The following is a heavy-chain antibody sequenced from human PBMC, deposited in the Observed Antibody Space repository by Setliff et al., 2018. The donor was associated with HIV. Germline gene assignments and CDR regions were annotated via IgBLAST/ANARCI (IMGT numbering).Heavy chain of an antibody. V-gene: IGHV4-4*09. D-gene: IGHD3-10*01. CDR3: ARRIDDSGSFPDKNWFDT. J-gene: IGHJ5*02. Sequence: PSETLSLTCTVSGDSISSYSWNWIRQSPGGGLEWIGFIFSSESTKYNPSLQSRVTMSIDTSKNQLSLRLTSVTAADTAVYYCARRIDDSGSFPDKNWFDTWGQGSLVTVSS. CDR1: GDSISSYS. CDR2: IFSSEST.